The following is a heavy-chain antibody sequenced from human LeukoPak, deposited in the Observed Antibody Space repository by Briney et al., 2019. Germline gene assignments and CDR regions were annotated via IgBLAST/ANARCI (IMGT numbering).Heavy chain of an antibody. CDR2: INPNSGGT. Sequence: GASVKVSCKASGYTFTGYYMHWVRQAPGQGLEWMGWINPNSGGTNYAQKFQGRVTMTRDTSISTAYMELSRLRSDDTAVYYCARARTSIRWTAMVTRGGFDPWGQGTLVTVSS. CDR1: GYTFTGYY. D-gene: IGHD5-18*01. J-gene: IGHJ5*02. CDR3: ARARTSIRWTAMVTRGGFDP. V-gene: IGHV1-2*02.